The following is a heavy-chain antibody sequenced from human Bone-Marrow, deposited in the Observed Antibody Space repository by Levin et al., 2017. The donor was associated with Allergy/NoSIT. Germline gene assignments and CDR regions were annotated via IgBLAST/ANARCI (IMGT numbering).Heavy chain of an antibody. CDR1: GFSLNTRGVG. CDR2: IYWDDDK. CDR3: AHRLTDYDYWKYYFDY. V-gene: IGHV2-5*02. Sequence: ESGPTLVKPTQSLTLTCTFSGFSLNTRGVGVGWIRQPPGRALEWLALIYWDDDKRYRPSLSNRRTITTDTSKNQVVLIMTNLDPAGKATYYCAHRLTDYDYWKYYFDYWGQGTLVAVSS. D-gene: IGHD3-3*01. J-gene: IGHJ4*02.